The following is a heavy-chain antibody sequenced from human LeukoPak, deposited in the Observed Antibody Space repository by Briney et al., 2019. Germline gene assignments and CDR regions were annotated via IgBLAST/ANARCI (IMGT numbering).Heavy chain of an antibody. J-gene: IGHJ4*02. V-gene: IGHV3-11*01. CDR1: GFTFSDYY. CDR2: ISSSGSTI. Sequence: PGGSLRLSCAASGFTFSDYYMSWIRQAPGKGLEWVSYISSSGSTIYYADSVKGRFTISRNNAKNSVYLQMNSLRAEDTAVYYCARDRNYYDSSGYGYWGQGTLVTVSS. D-gene: IGHD3-22*01. CDR3: ARDRNYYDSSGYGY.